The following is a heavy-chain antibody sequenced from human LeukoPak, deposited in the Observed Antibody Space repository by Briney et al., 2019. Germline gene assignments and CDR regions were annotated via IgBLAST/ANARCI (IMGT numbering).Heavy chain of an antibody. V-gene: IGHV3-48*01. D-gene: IGHD3-16*01. CDR1: GFTFSSYS. CDR3: VRDGGAGSDY. Sequence: PGGSLRLSCAASGFTFSSYSMNWVRQAPGKGLEWVSYISSSSSTIYYADSVKGRFTISRDISKNTLYLQMDSLRGDDTAMYYCVRDGGAGSDYWGQGSLVTVSS. J-gene: IGHJ4*02. CDR2: ISSSSSTI.